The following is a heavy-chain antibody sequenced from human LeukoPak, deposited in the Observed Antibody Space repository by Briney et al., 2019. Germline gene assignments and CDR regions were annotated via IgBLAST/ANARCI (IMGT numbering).Heavy chain of an antibody. CDR3: ARHSGSYFQS. CDR2: IKADGSEI. V-gene: IGHV3-7*04. Sequence: PGGSLRLSCAASGFTFCTFWMSWVRQAPGKGLEWVANIKADGSEIYYVASLKARFTISRDNARNSLYLQMNSLRDEDTAVYYCARHSGSYFQSWGQGTLVTVSS. D-gene: IGHD1-26*01. CDR1: GFTFCTFW. J-gene: IGHJ1*01.